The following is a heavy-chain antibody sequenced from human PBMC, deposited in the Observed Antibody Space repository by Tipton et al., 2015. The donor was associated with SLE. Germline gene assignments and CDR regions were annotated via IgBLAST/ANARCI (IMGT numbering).Heavy chain of an antibody. CDR1: GDSIRSSSDY. Sequence: TLSLTCSVSGDSIRSSSDYWGWIRQPPGKGLEWIGSINYIAGSYYNPSLKSRVTISADTSNNQFSLNLRSVTAADTGVFYCARDRDTAMVTGWLDPWGQGTLVTVSS. CDR2: INYIAGS. CDR3: ARDRDTAMVTGWLDP. V-gene: IGHV4-39*02. D-gene: IGHD5-18*01. J-gene: IGHJ5*02.